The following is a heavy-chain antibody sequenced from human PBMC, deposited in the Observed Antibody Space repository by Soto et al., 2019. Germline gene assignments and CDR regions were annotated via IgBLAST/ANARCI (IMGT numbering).Heavy chain of an antibody. CDR1: GGSTSSGGYS. Sequence: QLQLQESGSGLVKPSQTLSLTCAVSGGSTSSGGYSWSWLRQPPGKGLEWIGYISHSGSTYYNPSLKSRVTISVDTSKNQLSLRLSSVTAADTAGYYCARGGLLPDYWGQGTLVTVSS. CDR3: ARGGLLPDY. J-gene: IGHJ4*02. D-gene: IGHD6-19*01. V-gene: IGHV4-30-2*01. CDR2: ISHSGST.